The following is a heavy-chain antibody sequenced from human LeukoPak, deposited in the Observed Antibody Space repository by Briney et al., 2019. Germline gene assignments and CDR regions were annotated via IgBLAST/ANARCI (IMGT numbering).Heavy chain of an antibody. CDR1: GFTFSSYA. CDR3: AKEPYGDYVYGYFQH. Sequence: PGGSLRLSCAASGFTFSSYAMSWVRQAPGKGLEWVSAISGSGGSTYYADSVKGRFTISRDNSKNTLYLQMSSLRAEDTAVYYCAKEPYGDYVYGYFQHWGQGTLVTVSS. CDR2: ISGSGGST. J-gene: IGHJ1*01. D-gene: IGHD4-17*01. V-gene: IGHV3-23*01.